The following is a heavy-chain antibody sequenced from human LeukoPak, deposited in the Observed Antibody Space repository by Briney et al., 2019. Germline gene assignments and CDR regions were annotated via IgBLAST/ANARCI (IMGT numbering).Heavy chain of an antibody. D-gene: IGHD3-10*01. CDR3: ARQSRDGSKTRGYYFDY. V-gene: IGHV5-51*01. CDR2: INPGNSDT. CDR1: GYGFTTCW. Sequence: GESLKISCKGSGYGFTTCWIGWVRQMPGKGLEWMGVINPGNSDTRYSPSFQGQVTISADKSISTVYLQWSSLKASDTAMYYCARQSRDGSKTRGYYFDYWAREPWSPSP. J-gene: IGHJ4*02.